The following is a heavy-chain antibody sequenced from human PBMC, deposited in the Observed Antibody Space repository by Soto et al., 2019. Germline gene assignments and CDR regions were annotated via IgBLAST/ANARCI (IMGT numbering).Heavy chain of an antibody. CDR2: MNPNSGNT. Sequence: QVQLVQSGAEVKKPGASVKVSGKASGYTFTSYDINWVRQATGQGLEWMGWMNPNSGNTAYAQKFQGRVTMTRNTYVTTACMKMRSLNSDDTDVYDCAREVVCGNINNCGQGTLVTVSA. CDR3: AREVVCGNINN. V-gene: IGHV1-8*01. D-gene: IGHD2-15*01. CDR1: GYTFTSYD. J-gene: IGHJ4*02.